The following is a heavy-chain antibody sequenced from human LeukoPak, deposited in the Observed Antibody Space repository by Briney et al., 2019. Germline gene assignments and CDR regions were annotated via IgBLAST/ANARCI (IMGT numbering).Heavy chain of an antibody. V-gene: IGHV4-59*01. CDR1: GGSISSYY. D-gene: IGHD3-3*01. CDR3: ARGHGYYDFWSGYYTQIYHYGMDV. Sequence: SETLSLTCTVSGGSISSYYWSWIRQPPGKGLEWIGYIYYSGSTNYNPSLKSRVTISVDTSKNQFSLKLSSVTAADTAVYYCARGHGYYDFWSGYYTQIYHYGMDVWGQGITVTVSS. CDR2: IYYSGST. J-gene: IGHJ6*02.